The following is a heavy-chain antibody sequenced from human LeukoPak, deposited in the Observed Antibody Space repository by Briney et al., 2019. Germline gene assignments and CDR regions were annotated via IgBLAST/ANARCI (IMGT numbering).Heavy chain of an antibody. D-gene: IGHD1-26*01. CDR3: ARGEWDPNWFDP. CDR1: GDSLSPYQ. Sequence: SETLSLTCTVSGDSLSPYQWSWIRQAPGKGLAFIGYAYHSGFTSYNPSLKNRVTISVDKSKNQFSLKLSSVTAADTAVYYCARGEWDPNWFDPWGQGTLVTVSS. V-gene: IGHV4-59*12. CDR2: AYHSGFT. J-gene: IGHJ5*02.